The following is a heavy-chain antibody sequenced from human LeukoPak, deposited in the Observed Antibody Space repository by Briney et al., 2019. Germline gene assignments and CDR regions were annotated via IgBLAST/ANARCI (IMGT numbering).Heavy chain of an antibody. J-gene: IGHJ4*02. V-gene: IGHV4-59*08. CDR3: ARTYCSGGSCHFDY. Sequence: SETLSLTCTVSGGSIRSYYWSWVRQPPGKGLEWVGYIFYSGTTDSNPSLKSRVTISVDKSKNQFSLKLSSVTAADTAVYYCARTYCSGGSCHFDYWGQGTLVTVSS. CDR1: GGSIRSYY. CDR2: IFYSGTT. D-gene: IGHD2-15*01.